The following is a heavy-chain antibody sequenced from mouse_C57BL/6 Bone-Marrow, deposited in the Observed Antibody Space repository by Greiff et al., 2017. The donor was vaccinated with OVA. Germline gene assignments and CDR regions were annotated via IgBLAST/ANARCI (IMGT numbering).Heavy chain of an antibody. Sequence: EVQLRQSGPELVKPGASVKISCKASGYTFTDYYMNWVKQSHGKSLEWIGDINPNNGGTSYNQKFKGKATLTVDKSSSTAYMELRSLTSEDSAVYYCARSAYWGQGTLVTVSA. V-gene: IGHV1-26*01. CDR1: GYTFTDYY. CDR3: ARSAY. J-gene: IGHJ3*01. CDR2: INPNNGGT.